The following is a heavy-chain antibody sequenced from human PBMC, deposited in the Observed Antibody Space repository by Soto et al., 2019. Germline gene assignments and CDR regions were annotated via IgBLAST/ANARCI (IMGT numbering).Heavy chain of an antibody. CDR1: GYSFTSYW. Sequence: GESLKISCKGSGYSFTSYWIGWVRQMPGKGLEWMGIIYPGDSDTRYSPSFQGQVTISADKSISTAYLQWSSLKASDTAMYYCARAPHYYDSTGYAFDIWGQGTMVTLSS. CDR2: IYPGDSDT. D-gene: IGHD3-22*01. CDR3: ARAPHYYDSTGYAFDI. V-gene: IGHV5-51*01. J-gene: IGHJ3*02.